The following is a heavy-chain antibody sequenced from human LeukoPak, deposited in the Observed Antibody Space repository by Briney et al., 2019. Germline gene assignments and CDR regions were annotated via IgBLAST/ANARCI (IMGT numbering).Heavy chain of an antibody. D-gene: IGHD6-13*01. CDR2: VFNGGST. CDR3: AARPAGSTWYGVFDY. CDR1: GGSINSHY. Sequence: SETLSLTCTVSGGSINSHYWSWIRQPPGKGLEWIGYVFNGGSTNYNPSLKSRVTMSVDTSRDQFSLRLTSVTAADTAIYYCAARPAGSTWYGVFDYWSQGTLVTVSS. V-gene: IGHV4-59*11. J-gene: IGHJ4*02.